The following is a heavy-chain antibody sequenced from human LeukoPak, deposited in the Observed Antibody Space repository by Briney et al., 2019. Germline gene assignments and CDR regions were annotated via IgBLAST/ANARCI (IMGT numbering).Heavy chain of an antibody. V-gene: IGHV3-21*01. CDR2: ISSSSSYI. CDR1: GFTFSSYS. Sequence: GGSLRLSCAASGFTFSSYSMNWVRQAPGKGLEWVSSISSSSSYIYYADSVKGRFTISRDNAKNSLYLRMNSLRAEDTAVYYCAREGHYDYVWGSYSWFDPWGQGTLVTVSS. D-gene: IGHD3-16*01. CDR3: AREGHYDYVWGSYSWFDP. J-gene: IGHJ5*02.